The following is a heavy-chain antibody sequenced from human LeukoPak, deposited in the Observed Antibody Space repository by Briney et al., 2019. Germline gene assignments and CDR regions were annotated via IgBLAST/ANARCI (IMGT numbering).Heavy chain of an antibody. CDR1: GFTLSSHW. V-gene: IGHV3-74*01. CDR3: GRATVTTRNSMDV. J-gene: IGHJ6*02. D-gene: IGHD4-17*01. CDR2: INTDGSST. Sequence: RGGSLSLSSAASGFTLSSHWVHWVRRGPGKGLVWVSRINTDGSSTYYADSVRGRFTISRDNAKNTLFLQMNGLRAEDTGVYYCGRATVTTRNSMDVWGQGTTVTVSS.